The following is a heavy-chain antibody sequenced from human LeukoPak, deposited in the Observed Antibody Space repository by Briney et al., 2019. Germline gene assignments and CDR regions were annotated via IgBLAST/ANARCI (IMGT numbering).Heavy chain of an antibody. Sequence: SETLSLTCTVSGGSISSGSYYWSWIRQPAGKGLEWIGRIYTSGSTNYNPSLKSRVTISVDTSKNQFSLKLSSVTAADTAVYYCARAVDCSGGSCYPYNWFDPWGQGTLVTVSS. CDR1: GGSISSGSYY. V-gene: IGHV4-61*02. D-gene: IGHD2-15*01. CDR2: IYTSGST. J-gene: IGHJ5*02. CDR3: ARAVDCSGGSCYPYNWFDP.